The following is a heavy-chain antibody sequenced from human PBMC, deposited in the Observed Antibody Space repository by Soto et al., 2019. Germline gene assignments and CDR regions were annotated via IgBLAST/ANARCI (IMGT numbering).Heavy chain of an antibody. J-gene: IGHJ6*02. CDR1: GFTFSYSY. CDR3: ARVSWREKYGMDV. CDR2: ITFSGNTV. V-gene: IGHV3-11*01. Sequence: PGGSLRLSCAASGFTFSYSYMSWIRQAPGKGLEWIPYITFSGNTVYYADSLKGRFTISRDNAKSSLYLQMNRLRAEDTAVYYCARVSWREKYGMDVWGQGTTVTVSS.